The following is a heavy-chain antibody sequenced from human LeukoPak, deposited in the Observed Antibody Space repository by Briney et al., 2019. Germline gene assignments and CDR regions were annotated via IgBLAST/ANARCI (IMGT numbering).Heavy chain of an antibody. CDR1: GYTFTGYY. V-gene: IGHV1-2*02. J-gene: IGHJ4*02. CDR2: INPNSGGT. Sequence: GASVKVSCKASGYTFTGYYMHWVRQAAGQGLEWMGWINPNSGGTNYAQKFQGRVTMTRDTSISTAYMELSRLRSDDTAVYYCARVAVPYYYDSSGYLSHFDYWGQGTLVTVSS. D-gene: IGHD3-22*01. CDR3: ARVAVPYYYDSSGYLSHFDY.